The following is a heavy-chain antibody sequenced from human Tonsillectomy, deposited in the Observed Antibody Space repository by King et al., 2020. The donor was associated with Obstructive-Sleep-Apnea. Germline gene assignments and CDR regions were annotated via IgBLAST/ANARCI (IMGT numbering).Heavy chain of an antibody. CDR3: ARGSSPYYYDSSGYYPDY. D-gene: IGHD3-22*01. V-gene: IGHV1-8*01. CDR1: GYTFTSYD. J-gene: IGHJ4*02. Sequence: QLVQSGAEVKKPGASVKVSCKASGYTFTSYDINWVRQPTGQGLEWMGWMNPNRGNTGSAQKFQGRVTMHRNTSIRTAYMELSSLRSDDTAVYYCARGSSPYYYDSSGYYPDYWGQGTLVTVSS. CDR2: MNPNRGNT.